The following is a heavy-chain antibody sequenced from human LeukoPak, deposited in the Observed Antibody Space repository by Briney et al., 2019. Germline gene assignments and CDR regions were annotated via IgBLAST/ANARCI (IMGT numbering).Heavy chain of an antibody. CDR1: GFTFSSYE. Sequence: GGSLRLSCAASGFTFSSYEMNWARQAPGKGLEWVSYISSSGSTIYYADSVKGRFTISRDNAKNSLYLQMNSLRAEDTAVYYCARSKLLLPDGMDVWGKGTTVTVSS. CDR3: ARSKLLLPDGMDV. J-gene: IGHJ6*04. D-gene: IGHD2/OR15-2a*01. CDR2: ISSSGSTI. V-gene: IGHV3-48*03.